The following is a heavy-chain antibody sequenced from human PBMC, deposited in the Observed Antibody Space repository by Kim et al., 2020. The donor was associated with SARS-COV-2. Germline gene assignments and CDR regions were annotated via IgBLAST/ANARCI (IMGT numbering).Heavy chain of an antibody. J-gene: IGHJ4*02. CDR3: ARVVVAARIDY. V-gene: IGHV4-31*03. D-gene: IGHD2-15*01. CDR1: GGSISSGGYY. CDR2: IYYSGST. Sequence: SETLSLTCTVSGGSISSGGYYWSWIRQHPGKGLEWIGYIYYSGSTYYNPSLKSRVTISVDTSKNQFSLKLSSVTAADTAVYYCARVVVAARIDYWGQGTLVTVSS.